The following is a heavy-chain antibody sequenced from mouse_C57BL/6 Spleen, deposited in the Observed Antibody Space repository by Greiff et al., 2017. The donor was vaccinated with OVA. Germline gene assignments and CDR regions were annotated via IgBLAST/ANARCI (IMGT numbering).Heavy chain of an antibody. CDR3: ARSGGNWAMDD. CDR1: GYTFTSYW. Sequence: VQLQQSGAELVKPGASVKLSCKASGYTFTSYWMHWVKQRPGQGLEWIGMIHPNSGSTNYNEKFKSKATLTVDKSSSTAYMQLSSLTSEDSAVYYCARSGGNWAMDDWGQGTSVTVSS. V-gene: IGHV1-64*01. J-gene: IGHJ4*01. D-gene: IGHD2-1*01. CDR2: IHPNSGST.